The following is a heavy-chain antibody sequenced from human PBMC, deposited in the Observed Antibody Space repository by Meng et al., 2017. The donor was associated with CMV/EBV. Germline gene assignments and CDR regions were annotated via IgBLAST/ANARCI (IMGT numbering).Heavy chain of an antibody. Sequence: GSLRLSCAVYGGSFSGYYWSWIRQPPGKGLEWIGEINHSGCTNYNPSLKSRVTISVDTSKNQFSLKLSSVTAADTAVYYCARETRLGWFDPWGQGTLVTVSS. V-gene: IGHV4-34*01. D-gene: IGHD1-7*01. CDR3: ARETRLGWFDP. J-gene: IGHJ5*02. CDR2: INHSGCT. CDR1: GGSFSGYY.